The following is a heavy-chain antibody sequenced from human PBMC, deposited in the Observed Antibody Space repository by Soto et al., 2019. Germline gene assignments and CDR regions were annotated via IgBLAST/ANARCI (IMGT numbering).Heavy chain of an antibody. Sequence: ASVKVSCKASGYTITTXGISWVRQAPGQGLEWMGWINVYNGNTKYAQKLQGRVTMTTDTSTSTAYMELRSLISDDTAVYYCASAYYYDSSGYYIYYGMDVWGQGTTVTVSS. V-gene: IGHV1-18*01. D-gene: IGHD3-22*01. CDR3: ASAYYYDSSGYYIYYGMDV. CDR2: INVYNGNT. J-gene: IGHJ6*02. CDR1: GYTITTXG.